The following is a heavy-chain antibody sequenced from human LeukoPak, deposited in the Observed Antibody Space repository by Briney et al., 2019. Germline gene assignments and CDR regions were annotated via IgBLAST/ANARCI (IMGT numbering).Heavy chain of an antibody. J-gene: IGHJ4*02. CDR3: AKDSYDSSGSRYDY. D-gene: IGHD3-22*01. V-gene: IGHV3-23*01. CDR1: GFTLRSYG. CDR2: ISGSGGST. Sequence: HSGGSLRLSCATSGFTLRSYGMSWVRQAPGKGLEWVSAISGSGGSTYYADSVKGRFTISRDNSKNTLYLQMNSLRAEDTAIYYCAKDSYDSSGSRYDYWGQGTLVTVSS.